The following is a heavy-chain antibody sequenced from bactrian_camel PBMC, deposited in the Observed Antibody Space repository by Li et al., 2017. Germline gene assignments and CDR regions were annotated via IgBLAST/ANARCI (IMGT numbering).Heavy chain of an antibody. Sequence: VQLVESGGGSAQPGGSLRLSCAADTYTVSTYCMAWFRQAPGKQREGVAAIARRGGETYVGSVAGRFTISREKDTLYLQMNSLKPEDAAMYYCAYDTQFCGGANCADERFGGDCTNWGQGTQVTVS. CDR1: TYTVSTYC. D-gene: IGHD4*01. CDR2: IARRGGE. V-gene: IGHV3S53*01. J-gene: IGHJ4*01. CDR3: AYDTQFCGGANCADERFGGDCTN.